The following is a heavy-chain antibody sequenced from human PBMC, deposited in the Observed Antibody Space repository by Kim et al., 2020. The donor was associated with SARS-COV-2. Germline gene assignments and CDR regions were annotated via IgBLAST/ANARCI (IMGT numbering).Heavy chain of an antibody. CDR2: ITISSTHI. J-gene: IGHJ4*02. CDR1: GFTFNTYT. D-gene: IGHD3-10*01. CDR3: ARGWFGQVGDY. Sequence: GGSLRLSCAASGFTFNTYTMDWVRQAPGKGLEWVSSITISSTHIYYADSVKRRFTISRDNARNSVYLQMDSLRVDDTAMYYCARGWFGQVGDYWGQGTRVTVSS. V-gene: IGHV3-21*01.